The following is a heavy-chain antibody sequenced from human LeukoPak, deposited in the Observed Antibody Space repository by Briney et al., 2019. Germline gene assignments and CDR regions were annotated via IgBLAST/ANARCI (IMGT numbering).Heavy chain of an antibody. CDR2: IKEDGGEK. CDR3: ARDPGNGRGYSGYDSDY. J-gene: IGHJ4*02. D-gene: IGHD5-12*01. V-gene: IGHV3-7*01. CDR1: GFTFSRHW. Sequence: GGSLRLSCAGSGFTFSRHWMSWVPQAPGKGLEWVAHIKEDGGEKYYVDSVKCRLTISRDNAKNSLYLQMNSLRAEDTALYYCARDPGNGRGYSGYDSDYWGQGTLVTVSS.